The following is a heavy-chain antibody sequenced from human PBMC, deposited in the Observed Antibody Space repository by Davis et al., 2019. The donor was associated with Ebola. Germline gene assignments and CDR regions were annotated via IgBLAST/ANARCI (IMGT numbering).Heavy chain of an antibody. CDR1: GYTFTSYG. Sequence: ASVKVSCKASGYTFTSYGISWVRQAPGQGLEWMGWISAYNGNTNYAQKLQGRVTMTTDTSTSTAYMELSSLRSEDTAVYYCASRREKYYDSRELWGQGTLVTVSS. D-gene: IGHD3-22*01. CDR3: ASRREKYYDSREL. CDR2: ISAYNGNT. V-gene: IGHV1-18*01. J-gene: IGHJ4*02.